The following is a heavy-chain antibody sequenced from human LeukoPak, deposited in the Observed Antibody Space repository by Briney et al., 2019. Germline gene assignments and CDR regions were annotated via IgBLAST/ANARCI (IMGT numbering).Heavy chain of an antibody. J-gene: IGHJ4*02. V-gene: IGHV4-4*07. D-gene: IGHD3-10*01. CDR2: IYTSGST. CDR3: ARGVPVSWGGYYFDS. CDR1: GGSISSYY. Sequence: PSETLSLTCTVSGGSISSYYWSWIRQPAGKGLEWIGRIYTSGSTNYNPSLKSRVTMSVDRSKNQFSLNLNSVTATDTALFYCARGVPVSWGGYYFDSWGQGTLVTVSS.